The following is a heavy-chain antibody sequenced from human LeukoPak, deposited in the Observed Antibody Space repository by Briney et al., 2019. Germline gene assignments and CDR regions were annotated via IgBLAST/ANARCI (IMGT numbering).Heavy chain of an antibody. D-gene: IGHD3-9*01. J-gene: IGHJ4*02. CDR3: ARNDILTGYSDY. V-gene: IGHV3-21*01. CDR1: GFTFSSYS. Sequence: GGSLRLSCAASGFTFSSYSMNWVRQAPGKGLEWVLSISSSSSYIYYADSVRGRFTISRDNAKNSLYLQMNSLRAEDTAVYYCARNDILTGYSDYWGQGTLVTVSS. CDR2: ISSSSSYI.